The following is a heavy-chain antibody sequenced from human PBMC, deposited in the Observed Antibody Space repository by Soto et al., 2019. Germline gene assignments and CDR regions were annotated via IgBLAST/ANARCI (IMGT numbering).Heavy chain of an antibody. J-gene: IGHJ6*02. Sequence: ASVKVSCKVSGYTLTELSMHWVRQAPGKGLEWMGGFDPEDGETIYAQKFQGRVTMTEDTSTDTAYMELSSLRSEDTAVYYCAVFWSGYVPPRYYYGMDVWGQGTTVTVSS. CDR3: AVFWSGYVPPRYYYGMDV. CDR2: FDPEDGET. V-gene: IGHV1-24*01. D-gene: IGHD3-3*01. CDR1: GYTLTELS.